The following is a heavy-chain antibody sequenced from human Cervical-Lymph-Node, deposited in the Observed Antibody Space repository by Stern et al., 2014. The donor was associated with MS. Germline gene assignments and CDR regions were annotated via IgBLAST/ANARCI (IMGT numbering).Heavy chain of an antibody. Sequence: VQLVESGAEVKKPGSSVKVSCKASGGTFSSYAISWVRQAPGQGLEWMGGIIPIFGTANYAQKFQGRVTITADESTSTAYMELSSLRSEDTAVYYCARYCSSTSCYPLNYYYGMDVWGQGTTVTVSS. CDR2: IIPIFGTA. V-gene: IGHV1-69*01. D-gene: IGHD2-2*01. CDR3: ARYCSSTSCYPLNYYYGMDV. CDR1: GGTFSSYA. J-gene: IGHJ6*02.